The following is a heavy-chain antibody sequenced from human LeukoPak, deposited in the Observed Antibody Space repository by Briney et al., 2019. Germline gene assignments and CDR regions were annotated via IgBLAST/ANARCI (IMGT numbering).Heavy chain of an antibody. CDR2: INHSGST. Sequence: SETLSLTCAVYGGSFSGYYWSWIRQPPGKGLEWIGEINHSGSTNYNPSLKSRVTISVDTSKNQFSLKLSSVTAADTAVYYCARGGGGFYSNFEPNYFDYWGQGTLVTVSS. D-gene: IGHD4-11*01. CDR3: ARGGGGFYSNFEPNYFDY. J-gene: IGHJ4*02. V-gene: IGHV4-34*01. CDR1: GGSFSGYY.